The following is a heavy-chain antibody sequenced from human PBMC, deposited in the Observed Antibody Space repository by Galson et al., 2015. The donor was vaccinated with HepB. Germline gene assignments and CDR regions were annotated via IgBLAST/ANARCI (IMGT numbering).Heavy chain of an antibody. CDR2: IYYSGST. CDR3: AREPFVVVTPSRRLGYAFDI. D-gene: IGHD2-21*02. Sequence: ETLSLTCTVSGGSISRYYWSWIRQPPGKGLEWIGYIYYSGSTNYNPSLKSRVTISVDTSKNQFSLKLSSVTAADTAVYYCAREPFVVVTPSRRLGYAFDIWGQGTMVTVSS. V-gene: IGHV4-59*01. CDR1: GGSISRYY. J-gene: IGHJ3*02.